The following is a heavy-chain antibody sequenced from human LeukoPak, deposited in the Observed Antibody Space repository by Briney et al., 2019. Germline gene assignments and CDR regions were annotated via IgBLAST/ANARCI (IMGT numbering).Heavy chain of an antibody. CDR1: GGTFSSYA. CDR2: MNPNSGNT. V-gene: IGHV1-8*02. D-gene: IGHD3-22*01. J-gene: IGHJ4*02. CDR3: ARGGPSYYYDSSAWFNY. Sequence: ASVKVSCKASGGTFSSYAISWVRQATGQGLEWMGWMNPNSGNTGYAQKFQGRVTMTRNTSISTAYMELSSLRSEDTAVYYCARGGPSYYYDSSAWFNYWGQGTLVTVSS.